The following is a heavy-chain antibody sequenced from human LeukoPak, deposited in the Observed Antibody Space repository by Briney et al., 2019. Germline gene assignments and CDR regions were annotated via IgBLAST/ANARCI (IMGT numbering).Heavy chain of an antibody. V-gene: IGHV1-2*02. Sequence: ASVKVSCKTSGYTFTGYYMHWVRQAPGQGLEWMGWINPNSGGTNYAQKFQGRVTMTRDTSISTAYMELSRLRSDDTAVYYCAREDSVDTAMVIDYWGQGTLVTVSS. CDR2: INPNSGGT. J-gene: IGHJ4*02. CDR1: GYTFTGYY. D-gene: IGHD5-18*01. CDR3: AREDSVDTAMVIDY.